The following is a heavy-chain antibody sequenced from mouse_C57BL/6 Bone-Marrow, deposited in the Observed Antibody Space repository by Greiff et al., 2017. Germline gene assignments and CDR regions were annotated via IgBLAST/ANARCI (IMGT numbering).Heavy chain of an antibody. J-gene: IGHJ1*03. V-gene: IGHV1-69*01. CDR1: GYTFTSYW. D-gene: IGHD1-1*01. CDR2: IDPSDSYS. Sequence: QVQLQQPGAELVMPGASVKLSCKASGYTFTSYWMHWVKQRPGQGLEWIGEIDPSDSYSNYNQKFKGKSTLTVDKSSSTAYMQLSSLTSEDSAVYYCARRIYYYGSKYVDVWGTGTTVTGSS. CDR3: ARRIYYYGSKYVDV.